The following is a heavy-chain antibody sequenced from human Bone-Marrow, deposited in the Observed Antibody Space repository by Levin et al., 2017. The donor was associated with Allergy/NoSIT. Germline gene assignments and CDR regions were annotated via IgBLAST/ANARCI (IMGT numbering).Heavy chain of an antibody. CDR1: GFTFSSYW. D-gene: IGHD2-21*01. J-gene: IGHJ6*02. CDR2: INSDGSST. CDR3: ASEGAYCGGDCYYYGMDV. V-gene: IGHV3-74*01. Sequence: GGSLRLSCAASGFTFSSYWMHWVRQAPGKGLVWVSRINSDGSSTSYADSVKGRFTISRDNAKNTLYLQMNSLRAEDTAVYYCASEGAYCGGDCYYYGMDVWGQGTTVTVSS.